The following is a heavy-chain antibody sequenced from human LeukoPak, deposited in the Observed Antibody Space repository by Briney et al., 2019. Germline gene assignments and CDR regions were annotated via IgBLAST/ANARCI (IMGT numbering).Heavy chain of an antibody. V-gene: IGHV3-23*01. Sequence: PGGSLRLSCAASGFPFSTYWITWVRQAPGKGLEWVSAISGSGGSTYYADSVKGRFTISRDNSKNTLYLQMNSLRAEDTAVYYCAKQAGRTARDYFDYWGQGTLVTVSS. CDR3: AKQAGRTARDYFDY. D-gene: IGHD5-18*01. CDR2: ISGSGGST. CDR1: GFPFSTYW. J-gene: IGHJ4*02.